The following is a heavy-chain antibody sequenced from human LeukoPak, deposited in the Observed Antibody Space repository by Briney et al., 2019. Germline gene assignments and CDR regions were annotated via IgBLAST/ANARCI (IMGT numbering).Heavy chain of an antibody. Sequence: PSETLSLTCTVSGGSISSGSYYWGWIRQPPGKGLEWIGSIYYSGSTYYNPSLKSRVTISVDTSKNQFSLKLSSVTAADTAVYYCARHGSYRDYWGQGTLVTVSS. D-gene: IGHD2-2*03. CDR2: IYYSGST. CDR3: ARHGSYRDY. V-gene: IGHV4-39*01. CDR1: GGSISSGSYY. J-gene: IGHJ4*02.